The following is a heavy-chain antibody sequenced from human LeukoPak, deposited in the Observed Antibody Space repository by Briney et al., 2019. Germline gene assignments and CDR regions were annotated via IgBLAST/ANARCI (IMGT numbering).Heavy chain of an antibody. Sequence: SETLSLTCTVSGGSISIYYWSWIRQPAGKGLEWIGRIYTSGSTNYNPSLKSRVTMSVDTSKNQFSLKLSSVTAADTAVYYCARGHTVTRWFDPWGQGTLVTVSS. CDR3: ARGHTVTRWFDP. J-gene: IGHJ5*02. CDR2: IYTSGST. CDR1: GGSISIYY. D-gene: IGHD4-11*01. V-gene: IGHV4-4*07.